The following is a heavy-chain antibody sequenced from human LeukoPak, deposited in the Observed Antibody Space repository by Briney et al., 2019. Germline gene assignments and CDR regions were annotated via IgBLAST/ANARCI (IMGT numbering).Heavy chain of an antibody. D-gene: IGHD2-15*01. Sequence: PGGSLRLSCAASGFTFSDHSMHWVRQAPGKGLNWVAFIRYDGNNKYYADSVKGRFTISRDNSKNMLYLEMNSLSTEDTAVYYCAKVRYCSGVNCYPDDNWGQGTLVTVSS. CDR2: IRYDGNNK. CDR1: GFTFSDHS. J-gene: IGHJ4*02. CDR3: AKVRYCSGVNCYPDDN. V-gene: IGHV3-30*02.